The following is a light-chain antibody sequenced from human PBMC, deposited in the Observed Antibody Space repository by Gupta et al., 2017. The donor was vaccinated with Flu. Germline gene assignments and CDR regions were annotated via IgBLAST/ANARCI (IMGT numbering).Light chain of an antibody. CDR1: QSVLYRSNNKNY. V-gene: IGKV4-1*01. Sequence: DIVMTQSPDPLAVSLGERATINCKSSQSVLYRSNNKNYLAWYQQKPGQPPKLLIYWASTRESGVPDRFSGSGSGTDFTLTISSLQAEDVAVYYCQQYYSTPRTFGQGTKVEIK. J-gene: IGKJ1*01. CDR3: QQYYSTPRT. CDR2: WAS.